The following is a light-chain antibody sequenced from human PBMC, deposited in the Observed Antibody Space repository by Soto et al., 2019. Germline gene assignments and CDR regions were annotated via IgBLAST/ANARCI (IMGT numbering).Light chain of an antibody. CDR2: QTS. V-gene: IGKV3D-15*03. CDR1: QYINTR. Sequence: EIVMTQSPDTLYVSPGXGATLSCRASQYINTRLAWYQHRPGQAPRLLIYQTSIRAAGIPARFSASGTGTDFTLTISDVQPEDFAVYYCHQSQSWPRTFGQGTKVDIK. J-gene: IGKJ1*01. CDR3: HQSQSWPRT.